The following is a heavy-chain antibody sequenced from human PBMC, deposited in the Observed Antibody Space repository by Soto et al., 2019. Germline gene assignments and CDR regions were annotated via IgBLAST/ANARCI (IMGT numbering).Heavy chain of an antibody. J-gene: IGHJ3*02. CDR1: GGSISSGGYS. Sequence: QLQLQESGSGLVKPSQTLSLTCAVSGGSISSGGYSWSWIRQPPGKGLEWIGYIYHSGSTYYNPSLKSRVTISVDRSKNQFSLKLSSVTAADTAVYYCARAGAYYYGSGSYSNHGDHDAFDIWGQGTMVTVSS. V-gene: IGHV4-30-2*01. CDR3: ARAGAYYYGSGSYSNHGDHDAFDI. D-gene: IGHD3-10*01. CDR2: IYHSGST.